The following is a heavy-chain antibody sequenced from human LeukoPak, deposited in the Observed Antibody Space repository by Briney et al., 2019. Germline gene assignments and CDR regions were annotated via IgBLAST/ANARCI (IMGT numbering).Heavy chain of an antibody. Sequence: GGSLRLSCAASGFTFSSYAMHWVRQAPGKGLEWVAVISYDGSNKYYADSVKGRFTISRDNSKNTLYLQMNSLRAEDTAVYYCAKAYYDILTGYADYWGQGTLVTVSS. CDR1: GFTFSSYA. CDR3: AKAYYDILTGYADY. V-gene: IGHV3-30-3*01. CDR2: ISYDGSNK. J-gene: IGHJ4*02. D-gene: IGHD3-9*01.